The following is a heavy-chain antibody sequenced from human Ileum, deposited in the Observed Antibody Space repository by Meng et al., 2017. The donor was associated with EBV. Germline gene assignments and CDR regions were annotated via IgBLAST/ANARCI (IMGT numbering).Heavy chain of an antibody. D-gene: IGHD1-1*01. J-gene: IGHJ5*02. CDR3: ARGTGTTFA. CDR2: IYYTGST. V-gene: IGHV4-61*08. Sequence: GPGPVKPSQTLPLNCTVYGGSIRSGGYYLSWIRQPPGEGLEWIGYIYYTGSTNYNPSLKSRVTISVDTSKNQFSLNLTSVTAADTAVYYCARGTGTTFAWGQGTLVTVSS. CDR1: GGSIRSGGYY.